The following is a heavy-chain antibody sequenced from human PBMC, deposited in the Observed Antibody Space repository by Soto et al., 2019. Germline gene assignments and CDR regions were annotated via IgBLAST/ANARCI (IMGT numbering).Heavy chain of an antibody. CDR1: GFTFSSYW. Sequence: VQLVESGGGLVQPGGSLRLSCAASGFTFSSYWMHWVRQAPGKGLVWVSRINSDGSSTSHEDSVKGRSTISRDNAKNTLYQQMNSLRAEDTAVYYCVRTSLVVAAATREDYWGQGTLVTVS. CDR2: INSDGSST. V-gene: IGHV3-74*01. D-gene: IGHD2-15*01. CDR3: VRTSLVVAAATREDY. J-gene: IGHJ4*02.